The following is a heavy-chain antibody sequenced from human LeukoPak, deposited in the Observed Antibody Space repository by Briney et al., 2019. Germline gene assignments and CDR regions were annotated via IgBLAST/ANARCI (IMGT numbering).Heavy chain of an antibody. CDR3: ARGDEGIVVVPAAITVFFDN. V-gene: IGHV3-21*01. D-gene: IGHD2-2*02. CDR1: GFTFSSYS. Sequence: PGGSLRLSCAASGFTFSSYSMNWVRQAPGKGLEWVSSISSSSSYIYYADSVKGRFTISRDNAKNSLYLQMNSLRAEDTAVYYCARGDEGIVVVPAAITVFFDNWGQGTLVTVSS. J-gene: IGHJ4*02. CDR2: ISSSSSYI.